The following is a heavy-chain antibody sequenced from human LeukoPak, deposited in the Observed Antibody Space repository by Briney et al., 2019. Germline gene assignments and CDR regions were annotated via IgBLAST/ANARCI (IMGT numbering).Heavy chain of an antibody. D-gene: IGHD2-21*01. CDR1: GGSISSGDYY. J-gene: IGHJ3*02. CDR2: IYYSGST. Sequence: ASETLSLTCTVSGGSISSGDYYWSWIRQPPGKGLEWIGYIYYSGSTYYNPSLKSRVTISVDTSKNQFSLKLSSVTAADTAVYYCARYCSSAENAFDIWGQGTMVTVSS. CDR3: ARYCSSAENAFDI. V-gene: IGHV4-30-4*01.